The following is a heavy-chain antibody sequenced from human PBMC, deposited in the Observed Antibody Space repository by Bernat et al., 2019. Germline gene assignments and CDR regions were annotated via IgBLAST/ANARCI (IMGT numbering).Heavy chain of an antibody. CDR2: ILYDGSNK. CDR1: GFTFSSYS. Sequence: QVQLVESGGGVVQPGRSLRLSCAASGFTFSSYSIHWVRQAPGKGLEWVAVILYDGSNKYFADSVKGRFTTSRDNSKNTLYLQMNILRAEDTAVYYCARDRRGGSSWFPNSAFDSWGQGTLVTVSS. D-gene: IGHD6-13*01. CDR3: ARDRRGGSSWFPNSAFDS. J-gene: IGHJ4*02. V-gene: IGHV3-30-3*01.